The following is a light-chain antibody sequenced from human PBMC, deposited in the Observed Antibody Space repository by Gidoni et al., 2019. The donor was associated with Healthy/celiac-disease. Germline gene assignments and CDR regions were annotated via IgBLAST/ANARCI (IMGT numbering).Light chain of an antibody. Sequence: QSVLTQPPSVSAAPWQRVTISCTGSSSNIGAGYDVHWYQQLPGTAPKLLIYGNSNRPSGVPDRFSGSKSGTSAYLAITGLQAEDEADYYCQSYDSSLSGVVFGGGTKLTVL. J-gene: IGLJ2*01. V-gene: IGLV1-40*01. CDR1: SSNIGAGYD. CDR2: GNS. CDR3: QSYDSSLSGVV.